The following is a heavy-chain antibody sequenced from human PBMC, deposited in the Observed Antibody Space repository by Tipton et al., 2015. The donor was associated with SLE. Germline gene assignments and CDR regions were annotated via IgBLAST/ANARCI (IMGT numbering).Heavy chain of an antibody. Sequence: SLRLSCAASGFTFSSYEMNWVRQAPGKGLEWVSYISSSGSVIYYADSVKDRFTISRDNAQKSLYLQMKSPRAEDTAVFYCSRDRGIAAAGPSYWGQGTLVTVSS. D-gene: IGHD6-13*01. CDR1: GFTFSSYE. V-gene: IGHV3-48*03. CDR3: SRDRGIAAAGPSY. J-gene: IGHJ4*02. CDR2: ISSSGSVI.